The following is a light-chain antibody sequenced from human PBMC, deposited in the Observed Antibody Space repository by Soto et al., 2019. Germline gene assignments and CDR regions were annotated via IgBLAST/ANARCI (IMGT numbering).Light chain of an antibody. J-gene: IGLJ1*01. V-gene: IGLV1-40*01. CDR3: QSYDSSLTTFV. CDR2: GDN. Sequence: QSVLTQPPSVSGAPGRMVAISYTRSSSNIGAEYDVHWYQQLPGTAPKRLIYGDNNRPSGVPDRFSGSKSGTSASLAIPALQTGDEADYYCQSYDSSLTTFVFGTGTKVTVL. CDR1: SSNIGAEYD.